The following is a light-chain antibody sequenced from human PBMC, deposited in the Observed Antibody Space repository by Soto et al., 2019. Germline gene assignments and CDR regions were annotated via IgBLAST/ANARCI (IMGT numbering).Light chain of an antibody. Sequence: ESVLTQSPGTLSLSPGERATLSCRASQSVSSNYLAWYQQKPGQAPRLLIYGASTRATGIPDRFSGSGSGTDFTLTVSRLEPEDFAVYYCHQYSSSRRTFGQGTKVDI. V-gene: IGKV3-20*01. CDR1: QSVSSNY. J-gene: IGKJ1*01. CDR3: HQYSSSRRT. CDR2: GAS.